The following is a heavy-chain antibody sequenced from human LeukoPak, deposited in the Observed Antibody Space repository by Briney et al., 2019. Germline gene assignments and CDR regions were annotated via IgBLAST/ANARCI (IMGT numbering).Heavy chain of an antibody. CDR1: GYTFTSYG. Sequence: GASVKVSCKASGYTFTSYGISWVRQAPGQGLEWMGWISAYNGNTNYAQKLQGRVTMTTDTSTSTAYMGLRSLRSDDTAVYYCARVGITMIVVVIPPDYWGQGTLVTVSS. J-gene: IGHJ4*02. CDR3: ARVGITMIVVVIPPDY. CDR2: ISAYNGNT. D-gene: IGHD3-22*01. V-gene: IGHV1-18*01.